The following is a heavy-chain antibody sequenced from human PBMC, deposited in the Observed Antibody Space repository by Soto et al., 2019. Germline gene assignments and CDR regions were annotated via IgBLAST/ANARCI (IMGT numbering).Heavy chain of an antibody. CDR1: GFIFSSFG. V-gene: IGHV3-33*01. D-gene: IGHD7-27*01. CDR2: IWYDGSNT. Sequence: GGSLRLSCAASGFIFSSFGMHWVRQAPGKGLEWVAHIWYDGSNTYYADSVKGRFTISRDNSRNTLYLQMNSLRAEDTAVYHCVRDLLGSGGHFDYWGQGALVTVSS. CDR3: VRDLLGSGGHFDY. J-gene: IGHJ4*02.